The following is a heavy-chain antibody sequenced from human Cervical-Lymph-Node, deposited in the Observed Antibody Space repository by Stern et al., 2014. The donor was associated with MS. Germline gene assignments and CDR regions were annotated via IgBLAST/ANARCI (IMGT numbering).Heavy chain of an antibody. J-gene: IGHJ6*02. CDR1: GFTFSTFS. CDR2: ISSSSSNM. V-gene: IGHV3-48*02. CDR3: ARGHGMDV. Sequence: EVQLVESGGGLVQPGGSLRLSCAASGFTFSTFSMNWVRQAPGQGLECLSYISSSSSNMDYADSVKGRFTISRDNAKTSLYLQMNSLRDEDAAVYFCARGHGMDVWGQGTTVTVSS.